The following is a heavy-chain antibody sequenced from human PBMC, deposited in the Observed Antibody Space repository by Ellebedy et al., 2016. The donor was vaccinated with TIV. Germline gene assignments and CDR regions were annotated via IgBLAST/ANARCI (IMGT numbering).Heavy chain of an antibody. D-gene: IGHD6-19*01. J-gene: IGHJ6*03. CDR3: AKVAVAGGTYYYYYMDV. V-gene: IGHV1-46*01. Sequence: ASVKVSCKASGYTFTSYYMHWVRQAPGQGLEWMGIINPSGGSTSYAQKFQGRVTMTRDTSTSTVYMELSSLRAEDTAVYYCAKVAVAGGTYYYYYMDVWGKGTTVTVSS. CDR1: GYTFTSYY. CDR2: INPSGGST.